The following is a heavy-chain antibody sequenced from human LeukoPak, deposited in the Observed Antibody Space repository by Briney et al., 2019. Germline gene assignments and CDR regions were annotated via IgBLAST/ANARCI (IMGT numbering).Heavy chain of an antibody. Sequence: HPGGSLRLSCTVSGFTVSSNSMSWVRQAPGKGLEWVSYISSSGSTIYYADSVKGRFTITRDNSRNTVYLQMNSLRLEDMGVYYCAKPSGSGVDYWGRGIRVTVSS. V-gene: IGHV3-48*04. D-gene: IGHD1-26*01. CDR3: AKPSGSGVDY. CDR1: GFTVSSNS. J-gene: IGHJ4*02. CDR2: ISSSGSTI.